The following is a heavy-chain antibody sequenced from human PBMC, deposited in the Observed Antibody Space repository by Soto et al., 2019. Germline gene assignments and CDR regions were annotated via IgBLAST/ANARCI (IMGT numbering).Heavy chain of an antibody. Sequence: QVQLHESGPGLVKPSETLSLTCNVSGDSIGRFYWSWIRQSAEEGLEWIGRIYSTGGTAYNPALKGRITISLDRSNNHVSLEMNSVTAADTAVYFCARDLSGTGLDIWGRGTRVTVSS. CDR1: GDSIGRFY. CDR2: IYSTGGT. CDR3: ARDLSGTGLDI. J-gene: IGHJ6*02. V-gene: IGHV4-4*07. D-gene: IGHD1-26*01.